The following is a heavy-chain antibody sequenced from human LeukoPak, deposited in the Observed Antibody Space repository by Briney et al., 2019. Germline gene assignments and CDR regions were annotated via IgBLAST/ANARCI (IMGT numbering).Heavy chain of an antibody. CDR3: NTPSYCSGGSCQDY. D-gene: IGHD2-15*01. V-gene: IGHV4-34*01. Sequence: SETLSLTCAVYGGSFSGYYWSWIRQPPGKGLEWIGEINHSGSTNYNPSLKSRVTRSVDTSKNQFSLKLSSVTAADTAVYYCNTPSYCSGGSCQDYWGQGTLVTVSS. CDR2: INHSGST. CDR1: GGSFSGYY. J-gene: IGHJ4*02.